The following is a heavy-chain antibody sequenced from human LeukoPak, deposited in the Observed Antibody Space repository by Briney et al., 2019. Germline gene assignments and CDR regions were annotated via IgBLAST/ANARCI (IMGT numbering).Heavy chain of an antibody. Sequence: SETLSLTCTVSGGSISSYYWSWIRQPPGKGLEWIGYIYYSGSTNYNPSLKSRVTISVDTSKNQFSLKLSSVTAADTAVYYCARAGDYDFWSGYSMGYYYMDVWGKGTTVTVSS. D-gene: IGHD3-3*01. CDR2: IYYSGST. CDR1: GGSISSYY. V-gene: IGHV4-59*01. CDR3: ARAGDYDFWSGYSMGYYYMDV. J-gene: IGHJ6*03.